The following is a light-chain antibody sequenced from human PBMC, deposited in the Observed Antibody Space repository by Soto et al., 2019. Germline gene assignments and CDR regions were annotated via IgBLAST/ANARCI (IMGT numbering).Light chain of an antibody. CDR2: RAS. CDR3: QQYGTSPLT. Sequence: IVVTQSPATLSVTPGKSVPLSCRASQSVSSKLAWYQQKPGQAPRLLIYRASTRATDIPDRFSGSGSGTDFTLTISRLEPEDFAVYYCQQYGTSPLTFGGGTKVDIK. V-gene: IGKV3-20*01. J-gene: IGKJ4*01. CDR1: QSVSSK.